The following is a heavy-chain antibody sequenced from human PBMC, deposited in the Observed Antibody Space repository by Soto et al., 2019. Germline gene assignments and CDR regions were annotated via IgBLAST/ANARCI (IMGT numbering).Heavy chain of an antibody. CDR3: ARVPLDYSNSHYFDF. CDR2: IYNNRSF. J-gene: IGHJ4*02. CDR1: GGSVSSGSFY. V-gene: IGHV4-61*01. Sequence: ASETLSLTCTVSGGSVSSGSFYWRWIRQPPGKGLEWIGFIYNNRSFNYNPSLKSRVTISVDTSKHQFSLKLSSVTAADTAVYYCARVPLDYSNSHYFDFWGQGALVTVSS. D-gene: IGHD6-6*01.